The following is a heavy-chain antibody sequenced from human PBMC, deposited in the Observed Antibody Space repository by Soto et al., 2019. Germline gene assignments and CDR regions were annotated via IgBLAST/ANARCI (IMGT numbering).Heavy chain of an antibody. J-gene: IGHJ6*02. CDR3: SSGTVRTWDEEKPLNYYGMDV. CDR1: GDAFSVDVYY. D-gene: IGHD1-7*01. V-gene: IGHV4-31*03. Sequence: QVQLLESGPGLVKPSQTLSLTCTVSGDAFSVDVYYWSWIRQLPGKGLEWMGYILYSGTTNYNPAPKSRLTMSLDKSKKQFSLRLRTVSAADTAVYYCSSGTVRTWDEEKPLNYYGMDVWGPGTTVIVSS. CDR2: ILYSGTT.